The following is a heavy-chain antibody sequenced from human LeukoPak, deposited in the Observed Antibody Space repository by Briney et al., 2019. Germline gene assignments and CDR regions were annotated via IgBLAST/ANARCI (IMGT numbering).Heavy chain of an antibody. CDR3: ARDPSYYYDSSGYSANDY. CDR2: ISSSGSTI. CDR1: GFTFSSYG. Sequence: GGSLRLSCAASGFTFSSYGMHWVRQAPGKGLEWVSYISSSGSTIYYADSVKGRFTISRDNAKNSLYLQMNSLRAEDTAVYYCARDPSYYYDSSGYSANDYWGQGTLVTVPS. D-gene: IGHD3-22*01. V-gene: IGHV3-48*04. J-gene: IGHJ4*02.